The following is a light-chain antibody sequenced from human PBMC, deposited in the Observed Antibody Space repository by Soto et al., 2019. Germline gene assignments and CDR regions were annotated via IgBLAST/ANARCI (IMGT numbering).Light chain of an antibody. J-gene: IGKJ5*01. CDR3: QHYGTSPEVT. CDR1: QSLSSSY. CDR2: GAS. Sequence: EIFLTQSPGTLSLAQWEIATLSCRASQSLSSSYLVWYQQKPGQAPRVLIYGASSRATGIPDRFSGSGSGADFTLTISRVEPEDFAVYYCQHYGTSPEVTFGQGTRLEIK. V-gene: IGKV3-20*01.